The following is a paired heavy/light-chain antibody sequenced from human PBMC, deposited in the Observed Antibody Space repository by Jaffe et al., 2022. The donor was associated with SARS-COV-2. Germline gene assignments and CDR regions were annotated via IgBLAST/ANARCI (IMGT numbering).Light chain of an antibody. V-gene: IGLV2-14*03. CDR2: DVK. CDR3: SSYTSNTIVV. Sequence: QAALTQPASVSGSPGQSITISCTGTSSDVGAYNYVSWYQQPPGKAPKLMMYDVKNRPSGVSNRFAGSKSGNTASLTISGLQAEDEGDYYCSSYTSNTIVVFGGGTKLTVL. CDR1: SSDVGAYNY. J-gene: IGLJ3*02.
Heavy chain of an antibody. Sequence: DVQLVESGGGLVKPGGSLRLSCVVSEFTFSNAWMSWVRQAPGKGLEWVGQIKSNADDGTTAYAAPVNGRFTISRDDSKNTLYLQMNSLKTEDTAVYYCTTLYGSGSYYWGQGTLVTVSS. CDR3: TTLYGSGSYY. CDR2: IKSNADDGTT. CDR1: EFTFSNAW. V-gene: IGHV3-15*01. J-gene: IGHJ4*02. D-gene: IGHD3-10*01.